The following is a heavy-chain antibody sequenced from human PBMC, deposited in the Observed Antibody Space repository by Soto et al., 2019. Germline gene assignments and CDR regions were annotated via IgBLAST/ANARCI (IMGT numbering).Heavy chain of an antibody. CDR2: IIPIFGTA. Sequence: QVQLVQSGAEVKKPGSSVKVSCKASGGTFSSYAISWVRQAPGQGLERMEGIIPIFGTADYAQKCQGRVTITADESTSTAYMELSSVRSEDTAVYYCARDLEPITGSTSVVNYGMDVWGQGTTVSVSS. V-gene: IGHV1-69*01. J-gene: IGHJ6*02. CDR1: GGTFSSYA. CDR3: ARDLEPITGSTSVVNYGMDV. D-gene: IGHD1-20*01.